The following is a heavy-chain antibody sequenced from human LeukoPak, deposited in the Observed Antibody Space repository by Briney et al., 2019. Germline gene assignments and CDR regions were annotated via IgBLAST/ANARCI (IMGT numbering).Heavy chain of an antibody. CDR2: IYYSGST. J-gene: IGHJ5*02. V-gene: IGHV4-39*01. Sequence: SETLSLTCTVSAGSISSSSYYWGWIRQSPGKGLEWIGSIYYSGSTYYNPSLKSRVTISVDTSKNQFSLKLSSVTAADTAVYYCARPGGYDSWSGYYPNWFDPWGQGTLVTVSS. D-gene: IGHD3-3*01. CDR1: AGSISSSSYY. CDR3: ARPGGYDSWSGYYPNWFDP.